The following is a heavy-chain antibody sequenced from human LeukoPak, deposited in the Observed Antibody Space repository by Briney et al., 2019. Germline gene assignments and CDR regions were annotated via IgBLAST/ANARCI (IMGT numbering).Heavy chain of an antibody. V-gene: IGHV1-2*02. J-gene: IGHJ6*03. CDR1: GYTFTGYY. D-gene: IGHD3-22*01. Sequence: GASVKVSCKASGYTFTGYYMHWVRQAPGQGLEWMGWINPNSGGTNYAQKFQGRVTMTRDTSISTAYMGLSRLRSDDTAVYYCARGPGGRSGYYPLEDYYYYYYMDVWGKGTTVTVSS. CDR3: ARGPGGRSGYYPLEDYYYYYYMDV. CDR2: INPNSGGT.